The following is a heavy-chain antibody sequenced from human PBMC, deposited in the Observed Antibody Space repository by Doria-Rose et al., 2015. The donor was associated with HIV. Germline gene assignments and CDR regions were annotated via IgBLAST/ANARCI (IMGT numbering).Heavy chain of an antibody. Sequence: QVTLKESGPVLVKPTETLTLTCTVSGVSLSSPGMGVSWIRQPPGKALEWLANIFSDDEISYTTSLNSRLTISRGTSKSQVVLTMTDMDPVDTATYYCARIKSSRWYHKYYFDFWGQGTLVIVSA. CDR3: ARIKSSRWYHKYYFDF. CDR2: IFSDDEI. CDR1: GVSLSSPGMG. J-gene: IGHJ4*02. D-gene: IGHD6-13*01. V-gene: IGHV2-26*01.